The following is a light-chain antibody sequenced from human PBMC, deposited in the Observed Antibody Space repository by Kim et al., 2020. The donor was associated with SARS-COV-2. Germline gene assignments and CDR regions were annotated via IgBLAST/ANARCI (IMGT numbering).Light chain of an antibody. J-gene: IGKJ1*01. CDR3: QQYSSSPET. CDR2: GSS. Sequence: PGEGDIRSCRASQSVSRNYLAGYQQIPGQAPRLLIYGSSSRTTGIPDRFSGSGSGTDFTVTITRLEHEDFAVYYCQQYSSSPETFGQGTKVDIK. CDR1: QSVSRNY. V-gene: IGKV3-20*01.